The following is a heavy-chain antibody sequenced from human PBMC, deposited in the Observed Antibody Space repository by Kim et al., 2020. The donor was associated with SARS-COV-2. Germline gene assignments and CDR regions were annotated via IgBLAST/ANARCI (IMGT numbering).Heavy chain of an antibody. V-gene: IGHV3-15*01. D-gene: IGHD2-21*02. J-gene: IGHJ6*02. Sequence: GGSLRLSCAASGFTFSNAWMSWVRQAPGKGLAWVGRIKSKTDGGTTDYAAPVKGRFTISRDDSKNTLYLQMNSLKTEDTAVYYCTTEYCGGDCYPNYYYYGMDVWGQGTTVTVSS. CDR2: IKSKTDGGTT. CDR1: GFTFSNAW. CDR3: TTEYCGGDCYPNYYYYGMDV.